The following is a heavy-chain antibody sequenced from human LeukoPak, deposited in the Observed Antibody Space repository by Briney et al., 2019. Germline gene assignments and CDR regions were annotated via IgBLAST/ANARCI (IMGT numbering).Heavy chain of an antibody. CDR3: AREGVIVGATPVDY. J-gene: IGHJ4*02. D-gene: IGHD1-26*01. CDR2: IGSSGGGI. CDR1: GFTFSTYT. Sequence: GGSLRLSCAASGFTFSTYTMYWVRHPPGKRLEWVSIIGSSGGGIHYADSVKGRFTISRDNAKNSLYLQMNSLRAEDTAVYYCAREGVIVGATPVDYWGQGTLVTVSS. V-gene: IGHV3-21*01.